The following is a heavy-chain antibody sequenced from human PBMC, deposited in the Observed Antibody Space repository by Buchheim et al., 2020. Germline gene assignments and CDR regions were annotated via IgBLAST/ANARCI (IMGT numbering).Heavy chain of an antibody. D-gene: IGHD3-3*01. CDR3: ARDPFIGVVTPHYYYMDV. CDR1: GFTFSSFE. CDR2: ISNSGSII. V-gene: IGHV3-48*03. J-gene: IGHJ6*03. Sequence: EVQLVESGGGLVQPGGSLRLSCAASGFTFSSFEMNWVRQAPGKGLEWVSYISNSGSIIYYADSVKGRFTISRDNAKKSLYLQMNSLRAEDTAVYYCARDPFIGVVTPHYYYMDVWGKGTT.